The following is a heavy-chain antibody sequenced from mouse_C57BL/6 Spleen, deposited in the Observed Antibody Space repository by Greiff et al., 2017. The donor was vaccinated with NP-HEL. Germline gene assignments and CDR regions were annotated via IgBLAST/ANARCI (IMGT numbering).Heavy chain of an antibody. D-gene: IGHD2-5*01. CDR2: IDPSDSYT. CDR3: ARSSAYYSNPEGFAC. V-gene: IGHV1-59*01. J-gene: IGHJ3*01. Sequence: QVQLKQPGAELVRPGTSVKLSCKASGYTFTSYWMHWVKQRPGQGLEWIGVIDPSDSYTNYNPKFQGKATLTVDTSSSTAYMQRSSLTSEDSAVYYCARSSAYYSNPEGFACWGQGTLVTVSA. CDR1: GYTFTSYW.